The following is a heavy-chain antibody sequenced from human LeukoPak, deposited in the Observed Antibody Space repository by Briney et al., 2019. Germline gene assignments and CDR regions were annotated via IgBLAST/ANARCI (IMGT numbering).Heavy chain of an antibody. CDR2: IIPIFGTA. J-gene: IGHJ4*02. Sequence: ASVKVSCKASGGTFSSYAISWVQQAPGQGLEWMGGIIPIFGTANYAQKFQGRVTITTDESTSTAYMELSSLRSEDTAVYYCARAALDGYNPRGFDYWGQGTLVTVSS. D-gene: IGHD5-24*01. V-gene: IGHV1-69*05. CDR3: ARAALDGYNPRGFDY. CDR1: GGTFSSYA.